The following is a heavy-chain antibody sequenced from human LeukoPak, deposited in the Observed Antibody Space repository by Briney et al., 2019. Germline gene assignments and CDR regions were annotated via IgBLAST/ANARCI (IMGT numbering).Heavy chain of an antibody. V-gene: IGHV1-8*03. J-gene: IGHJ4*02. Sequence: ASVKVSCKAAGYTFSDYYIHWVRQATGQGLEWMGWMNPNSGNTGYAQKFQGRVTITRNTSISTAYMELSSLRSEDTAVYYCARRRYSGYDLFDYWGQGTLVTVSS. CDR1: GYTFSDYY. CDR2: MNPNSGNT. CDR3: ARRRYSGYDLFDY. D-gene: IGHD5-12*01.